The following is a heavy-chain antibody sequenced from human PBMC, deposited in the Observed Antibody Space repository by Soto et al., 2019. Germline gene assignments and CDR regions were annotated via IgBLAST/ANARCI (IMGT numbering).Heavy chain of an antibody. CDR2: IRSKAYGGTT. CDR1: GFTFGDYA. D-gene: IGHD3-3*01. J-gene: IGHJ4*02. V-gene: IGHV3-49*03. CDR3: TRGQNDFWSGYWTYYFDY. Sequence: GGSLRLSCTASGFTFGDYAMSWFRQAPGKGLEWVGFIRSKAYGGTTEYAASVKGRFTISRDDSKSIAYLQMNSLKTEDTAVYYCTRGQNDFWSGYWTYYFDYWGQGTLVTVYS.